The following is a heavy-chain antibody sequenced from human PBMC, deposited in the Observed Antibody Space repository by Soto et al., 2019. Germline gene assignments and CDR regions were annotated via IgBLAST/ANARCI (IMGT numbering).Heavy chain of an antibody. CDR3: AKDHLSYYDY. J-gene: IGHJ4*02. Sequence: PVGSLSLSCAASGLTFSTYAMSWVRQAPGKGLEWVSAISGSGGSTYYADSVKGRFTISRDNSKNTLYLQMNSLRAEDTAVYYCAKDHLSYYDYWGQGTLVTVSS. V-gene: IGHV3-23*01. CDR2: ISGSGGST. CDR1: GLTFSTYA.